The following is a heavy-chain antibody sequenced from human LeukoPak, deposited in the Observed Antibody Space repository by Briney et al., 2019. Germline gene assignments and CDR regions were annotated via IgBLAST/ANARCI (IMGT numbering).Heavy chain of an antibody. V-gene: IGHV3-30*04. Sequence: PGGSLRLSCAASGFTFSSCAMHWVRQAPGKGLEWVAVISYDGSNKYHADSVKGRFTISRDNSKNTLYLQMNSLRAEDTAVYYCARDRYGSGRPWFDPWGQGTLVTVSS. CDR3: ARDRYGSGRPWFDP. CDR2: ISYDGSNK. CDR1: GFTFSSCA. J-gene: IGHJ5*02. D-gene: IGHD3-10*01.